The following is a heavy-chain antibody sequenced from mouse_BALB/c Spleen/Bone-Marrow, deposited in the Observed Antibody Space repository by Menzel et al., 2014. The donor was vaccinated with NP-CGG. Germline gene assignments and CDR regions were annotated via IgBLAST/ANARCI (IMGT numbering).Heavy chain of an antibody. Sequence: VQLVESGPELVKPGASVRISCKASGYTFXNYYIHWVKQRPGQGLEWIGWIYPVNVHANFNEKFRGKATLTADKSSSTAYMQLSSLTSEDSAVYFCARWLLPYYAMDYWGQGTSVTVSS. J-gene: IGHJ4*01. CDR2: IYPVNVHA. CDR3: ARWLLPYYAMDY. D-gene: IGHD2-3*01. CDR1: GYTFXNYY. V-gene: IGHV1S56*01.